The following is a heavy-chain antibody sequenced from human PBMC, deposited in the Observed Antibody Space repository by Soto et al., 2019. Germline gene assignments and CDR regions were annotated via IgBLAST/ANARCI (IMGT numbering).Heavy chain of an antibody. CDR1: GGSISSYY. V-gene: IGHV4-59*01. D-gene: IGHD3-22*01. CDR3: ARGARGLIVVPFDY. J-gene: IGHJ4*02. Sequence: SETLSLTCTVSGGSISSYYWSWIRQPPGKGLEWIGYIYYSGSTNYNPSLKSRVTISVDTSKNQFSLKLSSVTAADTAVYYCARGARGLIVVPFDYWGQGTLVTVSS. CDR2: IYYSGST.